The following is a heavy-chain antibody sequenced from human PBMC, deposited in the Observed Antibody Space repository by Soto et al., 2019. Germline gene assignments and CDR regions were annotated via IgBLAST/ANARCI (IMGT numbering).Heavy chain of an antibody. CDR3: ARGYYGSERTEHLQH. CDR2: ISSSSSTI. CDR1: GFTFSSYS. J-gene: IGHJ1*01. Sequence: GGSLRLSCAASGFTFSSYSMNWVRQAPGKGLEWVSYISSSSSTIYYADSVKGRFTISRDNAENTMFLQMNSLRVDDTAVYYCARGYYGSERTEHLQHWGRGTLVTVSS. V-gene: IGHV3-48*04. D-gene: IGHD3-10*01.